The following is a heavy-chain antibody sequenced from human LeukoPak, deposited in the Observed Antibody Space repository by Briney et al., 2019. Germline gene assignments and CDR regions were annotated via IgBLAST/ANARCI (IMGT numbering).Heavy chain of an antibody. CDR2: ISYDGSNK. CDR1: GFTFSSYG. V-gene: IGHV3-30*18. D-gene: IGHD3-16*02. Sequence: PGGSLRLSCAASGFTFSSYGMHWVRQAPGKGLEWVAVISYDGSNKYYADSVKGRFTISRDNSKNTLYLQMNSLRAEDTAVYYCAKADPLITFGGVIVPSKFDYWGQGTLVTVSS. CDR3: AKADPLITFGGVIVPSKFDY. J-gene: IGHJ4*02.